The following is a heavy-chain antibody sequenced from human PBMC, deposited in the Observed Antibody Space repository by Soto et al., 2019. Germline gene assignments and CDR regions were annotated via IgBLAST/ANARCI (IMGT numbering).Heavy chain of an antibody. J-gene: IGHJ6*03. Sequence: GGSLSLSCAASGFPFSSITMNWVPQAPGKGREWVSSISSSSSYIYYADSVKGRFTISRDNAKNSLYLQMNSLRAEDTAVYYCARDKITTYYYMDVWGKGTTVTVSS. D-gene: IGHD4-4*01. V-gene: IGHV3-21*01. CDR3: ARDKITTYYYMDV. CDR2: ISSSSSYI. CDR1: GFPFSSIT.